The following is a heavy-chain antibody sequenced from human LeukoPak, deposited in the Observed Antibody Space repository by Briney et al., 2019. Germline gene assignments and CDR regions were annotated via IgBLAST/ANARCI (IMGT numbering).Heavy chain of an antibody. CDR2: IYPADSDT. D-gene: IGHD4-23*01. Sequence: GESLKISCKGSGYTFSNYWIGWVRQMPGKGLEWMGIIYPADSDTTYSPSFRGQVTISADKSINTAYLQWSSLKASDTAMYYCARRLPTVVTLSRDALHIWGQGTMVTVSS. J-gene: IGHJ3*02. CDR3: ARRLPTVVTLSRDALHI. V-gene: IGHV5-51*01. CDR1: GYTFSNYW.